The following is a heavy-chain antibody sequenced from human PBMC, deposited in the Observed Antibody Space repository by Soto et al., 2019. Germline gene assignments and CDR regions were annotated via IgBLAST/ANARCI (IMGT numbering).Heavy chain of an antibody. D-gene: IGHD6-19*01. CDR2: IYYSGST. CDR1: GCSISSGSYY. Sequence: SETLSLTCTVSGCSISSGSYYWSWIRQHPGKGLEWIGYIYYSGSTYYNPSLKSRVTISVDTSKNQFSLKLSSVTAADTAVYYCARASIAVDLDYWGQGTLVTVSS. V-gene: IGHV4-31*03. J-gene: IGHJ4*02. CDR3: ARASIAVDLDY.